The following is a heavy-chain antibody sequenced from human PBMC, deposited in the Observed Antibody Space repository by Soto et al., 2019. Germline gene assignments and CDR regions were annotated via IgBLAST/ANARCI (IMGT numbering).Heavy chain of an antibody. J-gene: IGHJ4*02. D-gene: IGHD7-27*01. CDR2: VRQNGREG. CDR3: ARDNWGNDY. CDR1: GFIFTDYW. Sequence: DLEESGGGLVQPGGSLRLSCVASGFIFTDYWMTWVRQAPGKGLEWLANVRQNGREGYYVDSVKGRFTISRDNARNSVFLQMNGLRPEDTAVYYCARDNWGNDYWGQGTLVTVSS. V-gene: IGHV3-7*03.